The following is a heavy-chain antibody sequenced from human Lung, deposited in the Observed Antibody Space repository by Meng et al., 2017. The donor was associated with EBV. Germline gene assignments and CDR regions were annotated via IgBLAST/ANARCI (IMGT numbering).Heavy chain of an antibody. CDR2: IYYSGST. CDR1: GGSISSGGYS. J-gene: IGHJ4*02. V-gene: IGHV4-30-2*03. CDR3: ARPSIAVAGWDY. Sequence: QLQLQESGPGLVKPSQTLSLTCAVSGGSISSGGYSWSWIRQPPGKGLEWIGYIYYSGSTYYNPSLKSRVTISVDTSKNQFSLKLSSVTAADTAVYYCARPSIAVAGWDYWGQGTLVTVSS. D-gene: IGHD6-19*01.